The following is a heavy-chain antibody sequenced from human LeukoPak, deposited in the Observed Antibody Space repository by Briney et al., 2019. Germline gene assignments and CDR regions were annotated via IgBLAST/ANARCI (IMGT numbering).Heavy chain of an antibody. D-gene: IGHD4-11*01. CDR1: GGSISSYY. CDR3: AREFKMTTVTRYYYYYMDV. Sequence: SETLTLTCTVSGGSISSYYWSWTRQPAGKGLEWLGRIYTSGSTNYNPSLKSRVTMSVDTSKNQFSLKLSSVTAADTAVYYCAREFKMTTVTRYYYYYMDVWGEGTTVTVSS. J-gene: IGHJ6*03. CDR2: IYTSGST. V-gene: IGHV4-4*07.